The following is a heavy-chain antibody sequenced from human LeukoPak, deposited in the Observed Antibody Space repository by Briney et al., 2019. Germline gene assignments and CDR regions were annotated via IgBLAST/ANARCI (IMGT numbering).Heavy chain of an antibody. J-gene: IGHJ4*02. V-gene: IGHV3-30*02. CDR2: IRYDGSNK. Sequence: GGSLRLSCAASGFTFSSYGMHCVRQAPGKGLEWVAFIRYDGSNKYYVDSVKGRFTISRDNSKNTLYLQMNSLRAEDTAVYYCAIGSSSGWYGRLDYWGQGTLVTVSS. CDR1: GFTFSSYG. CDR3: AIGSSSGWYGRLDY. D-gene: IGHD6-19*01.